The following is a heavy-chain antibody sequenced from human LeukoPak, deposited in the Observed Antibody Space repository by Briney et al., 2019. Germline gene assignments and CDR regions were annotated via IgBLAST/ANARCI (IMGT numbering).Heavy chain of an antibody. J-gene: IGHJ4*02. Sequence: KTSETLSLTCTVSGGSISSSSYYWGWIRQPAGKGLEWIGRIYTSGSTNYNPSLKSRVTMSVDTSKNQFSLKLSSVTAADSAVYYCARDRPLRYWGQGTLVTVSS. CDR3: ARDRPLRY. V-gene: IGHV4-61*02. CDR1: GGSISSSSYY. CDR2: IYTSGST.